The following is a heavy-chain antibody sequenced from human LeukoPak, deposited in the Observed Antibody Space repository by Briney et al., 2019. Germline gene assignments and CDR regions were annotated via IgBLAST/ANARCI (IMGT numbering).Heavy chain of an antibody. V-gene: IGHV3-15*01. Sequence: GGSLRLSCAASGFTFRYAWMGWVRQPPGKGLEWVGRIKSKNDGGTTDYAAPVKGRFTISRDDSENTLCLQMNSLKTEDTAVYYCSTDLSGFSLSIDYWGQGALVTVSS. CDR2: IKSKNDGGTT. J-gene: IGHJ4*02. D-gene: IGHD2-15*01. CDR3: STDLSGFSLSIDY. CDR1: GFTFRYAW.